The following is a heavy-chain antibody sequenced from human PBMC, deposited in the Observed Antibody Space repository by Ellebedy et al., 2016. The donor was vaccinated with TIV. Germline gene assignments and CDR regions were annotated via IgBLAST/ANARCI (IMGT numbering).Heavy chain of an antibody. V-gene: IGHV4-59*08. CDR1: GGSISSYY. J-gene: IGHJ4*02. D-gene: IGHD2-15*01. CDR3: ARHHRRYCSGGSCYFDY. Sequence: MPSETLSLTCTVSGGSISSYYWIWIRQPPGKGLEWIGYISYSGSTNYNPSLKSRVTISVDTSKNQFSLKLSPVTAADTAVYYCARHHRRYCSGGSCYFDYWGQGTLVTVSS. CDR2: ISYSGST.